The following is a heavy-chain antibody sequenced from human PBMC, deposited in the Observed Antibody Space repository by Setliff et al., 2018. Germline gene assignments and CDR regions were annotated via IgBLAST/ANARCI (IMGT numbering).Heavy chain of an antibody. D-gene: IGHD3-10*01. J-gene: IGHJ5*02. CDR3: ARLSHTYYYGSGSYFGFDP. V-gene: IGHV4-61*09. CDR2: IYSSGST. Sequence: PSETLSLTCSVSGASITSGGFYWTWIRQPAGKGLEWIGYIYSSGSTKYNPSLKSRVTISVDTSKNQFSLKLSSVTAADTAVYYCARLSHTYYYGSGSYFGFDPWGQGTLVTVSS. CDR1: GASITSGGFY.